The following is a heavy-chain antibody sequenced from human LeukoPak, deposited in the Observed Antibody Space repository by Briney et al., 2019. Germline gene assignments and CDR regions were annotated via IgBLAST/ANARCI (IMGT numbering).Heavy chain of an antibody. V-gene: IGHV4-4*02. D-gene: IGHD3-3*01. J-gene: IGHJ3*02. CDR2: IYHSGST. CDR1: GGSISSTNW. Sequence: SGTLSLTCVVSGGSISSTNWWSWVRQPPGKGLEWIGEIYHSGSTNYNPSLKSRVIISVDKSKNQFSLKLSSVTAADTAVYYCARGWITIFGVVISHAFDIWGQGTMVTVSS. CDR3: ARGWITIFGVVISHAFDI.